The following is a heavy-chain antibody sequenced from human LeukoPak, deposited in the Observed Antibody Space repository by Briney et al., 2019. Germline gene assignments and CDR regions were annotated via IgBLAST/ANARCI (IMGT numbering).Heavy chain of an antibody. Sequence: PGRSLRLSCAASGFTFSSYAMHWVRQAPGKGLEWVAVISYDGSNKYYADSVKGRFTISRDNSKNTLYLQMNSLRAEDTAVYYCARDFLGYCSGGSCSPSSWGQGTLVTVSS. D-gene: IGHD2-15*01. J-gene: IGHJ4*02. CDR3: ARDFLGYCSGGSCSPSS. CDR1: GFTFSSYA. V-gene: IGHV3-30-3*01. CDR2: ISYDGSNK.